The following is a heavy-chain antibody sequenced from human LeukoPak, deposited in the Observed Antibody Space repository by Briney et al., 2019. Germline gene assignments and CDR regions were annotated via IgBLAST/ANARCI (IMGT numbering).Heavy chain of an antibody. CDR1: GFSFSSYD. CDR2: IRYDGNNK. CDR3: TTITVASHFDY. J-gene: IGHJ4*02. D-gene: IGHD6-19*01. Sequence: GGSLRLSCAASGFSFSSYDMYWVRQAPGKGLEWVAFIRYDGNNKYYADSVKGRFTISRDNSESTLYLQLNSLRAEDTAVYYCTTITVASHFDYWGPGTLVTVSS. V-gene: IGHV3-30*02.